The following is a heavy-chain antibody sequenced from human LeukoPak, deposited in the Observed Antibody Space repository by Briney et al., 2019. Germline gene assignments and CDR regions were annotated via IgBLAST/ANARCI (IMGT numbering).Heavy chain of an antibody. Sequence: GGSLRLSCAASGFTFSSYAMSWVRQAPGKGLEWVSLIIGSTGSTFYADSVKGRFTISRDNSKNTLYLQMNSLRAEDTAVYYCAKGGYDYVEIGYFDYWGQGTLVTVSS. CDR3: AKGGYDYVEIGYFDY. V-gene: IGHV3-23*01. D-gene: IGHD5-12*01. CDR2: IIGSTGST. J-gene: IGHJ4*02. CDR1: GFTFSSYA.